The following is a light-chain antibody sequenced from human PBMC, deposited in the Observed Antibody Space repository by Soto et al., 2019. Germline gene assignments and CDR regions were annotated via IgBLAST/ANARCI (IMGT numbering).Light chain of an antibody. Sequence: DVVMTQSPDSLAVSLGERATINCKSSQSLLYSSNSKHHLAWYQRKSGQPPKLLSYWASTRKSVVPDRFSGIWSGTDLTGTSSSREAGDVAVCYCQQCLVIPGTFGQGTKVEIK. CDR3: QQCLVIPGT. CDR1: QSLLYSSNSKHH. CDR2: WAS. V-gene: IGKV4-1*01. J-gene: IGKJ1*01.